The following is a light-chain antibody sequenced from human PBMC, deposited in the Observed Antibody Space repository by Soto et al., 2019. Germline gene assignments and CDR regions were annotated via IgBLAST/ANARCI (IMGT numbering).Light chain of an antibody. CDR1: QTINNF. Sequence: EIVLTQSPATLSLSPGERATLSCRASQTINNFLAWYQQKPGQAPRLLIYDASTRAPGIPGRFSGSGSGTDFTLTITSLEPDDFAVYHWQPRSTGTFGGGTKV. J-gene: IGKJ4*01. CDR3: QPRSTGT. CDR2: DAS. V-gene: IGKV3-11*01.